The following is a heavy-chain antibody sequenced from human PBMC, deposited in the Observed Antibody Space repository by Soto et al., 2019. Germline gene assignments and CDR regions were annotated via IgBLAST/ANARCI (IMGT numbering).Heavy chain of an antibody. D-gene: IGHD5-12*01. V-gene: IGHV3-21*01. CDR3: ARDIVATISTYYYYGMDV. CDR1: GFTFSSYS. CDR2: ISSSSSYI. Sequence: EVQLVGSGGGLVKPGGSLRLSCAASGFTFSSYSMNWVRQAPGKGLEWVSSISSSSSYIYYADSVKGRFTISRDNAKNSLYLQMNSLRAEDTAVYYCARDIVATISTYYYYGMDVWGQGTTVTVSS. J-gene: IGHJ6*02.